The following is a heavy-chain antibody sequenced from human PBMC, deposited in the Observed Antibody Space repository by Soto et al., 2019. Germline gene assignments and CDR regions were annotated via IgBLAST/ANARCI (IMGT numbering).Heavy chain of an antibody. CDR3: VKGRTSITMIVVVTEFDY. D-gene: IGHD3-22*01. J-gene: IGHJ4*02. V-gene: IGHV3-64D*06. CDR1: GFTFSSYA. Sequence: GGSLRLSCSASGFTFSSYAMHWVRQAPGKGLEYVSAISSNGGSAYYADSVKGRFTISRDNSKNTLYLQMSSLRAEDTAVYYCVKGRTSITMIVVVTEFDYWGQGTLVIVSS. CDR2: ISSNGGSA.